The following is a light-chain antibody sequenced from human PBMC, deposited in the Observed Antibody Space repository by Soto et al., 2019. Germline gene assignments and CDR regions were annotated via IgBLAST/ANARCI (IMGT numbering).Light chain of an antibody. Sequence: EIVLTQSPGTLSLSSGDRATLSCRASQSVPTNNLAWYQQKPGHSPRLLVYRASVRVTGIPDRFSGSGSGTDFTLTISKLEPEDFAVYYCHQYGSSRTFGQGTKVEV. V-gene: IGKV3-20*01. CDR3: HQYGSSRT. CDR1: QSVPTNN. J-gene: IGKJ1*01. CDR2: RAS.